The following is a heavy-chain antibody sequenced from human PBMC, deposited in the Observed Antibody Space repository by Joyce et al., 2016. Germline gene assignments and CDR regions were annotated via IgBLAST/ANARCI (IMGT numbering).Heavy chain of an antibody. CDR2: YSGSGGST. CDR1: GFAFNSYG. Sequence: EVQLLESGGGLVQPGGSLRLSCAASGFAFNSYGMNWVRQAPGKGLEWVSYSGSGGSTYCTASVKGRFTISRDNSKNTLYLQMNSLRGDDTAVYYCAKARGPTYGAYYFDYWGLGAQVTVSS. V-gene: IGHV3-23*01. J-gene: IGHJ4*02. CDR3: AKARGPTYGAYYFDY. D-gene: IGHD5-18*01.